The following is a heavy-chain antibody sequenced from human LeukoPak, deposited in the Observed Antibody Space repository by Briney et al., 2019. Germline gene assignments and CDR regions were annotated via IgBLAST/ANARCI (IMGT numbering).Heavy chain of an antibody. CDR1: GGTFSSYA. J-gene: IGHJ6*02. V-gene: IGHV1-69*04. CDR2: IIPILGIA. D-gene: IGHD1-26*01. CDR3: ARGLNGRATGPRSGMDV. Sequence: ASVKVSCKASGGTFSSYAISWVRQAPGQGLEWMGRIIPILGIANYAQKFQGRVTITADKSTSTAYMELSSLRSEDTAVYYCARGLNGRATGPRSGMDVWGQGTTVTVSS.